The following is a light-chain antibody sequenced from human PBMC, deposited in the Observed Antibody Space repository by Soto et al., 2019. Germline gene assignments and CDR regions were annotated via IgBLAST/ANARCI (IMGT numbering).Light chain of an antibody. CDR1: QSIDTN. J-gene: IGKJ2*01. CDR2: AAS. CDR3: QQYKNWPPYT. V-gene: IGKV3-15*01. Sequence: EIEMTQSPVTLSVSPGERATLSCRASQSIDTNLAWYQQKPGQAPRLLIYAASIRATGIPARFSGSGSGTDFTLTINSLQSEDFADYYCQQYKNWPPYTLGQGTKLEIK.